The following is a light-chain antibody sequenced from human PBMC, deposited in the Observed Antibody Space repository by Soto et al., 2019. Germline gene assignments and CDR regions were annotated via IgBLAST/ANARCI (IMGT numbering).Light chain of an antibody. CDR2: EVT. J-gene: IGLJ2*01. Sequence: QSALTQPPSVSGSPGQSVTISCTGTSSDVGSYNRVSWYQQPPGTAPKLMIYEVTNRPSGVPDRFSGSRSGNTASLTISGLQAEDEADYYCSSYTSYSVVFGGGTQLTVL. V-gene: IGLV2-18*02. CDR1: SSDVGSYNR. CDR3: SSYTSYSVV.